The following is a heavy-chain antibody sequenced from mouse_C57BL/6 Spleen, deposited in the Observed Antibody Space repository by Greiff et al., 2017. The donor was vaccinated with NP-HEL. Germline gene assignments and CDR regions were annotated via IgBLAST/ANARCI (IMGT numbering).Heavy chain of an antibody. J-gene: IGHJ2*01. Sequence: VQLQQSGPELVKPGASVKISCKASGYAFSSSWMNWVKQRPGKGLEWIGRIYPGDGDTNYNGKFKGKATLTADKASSTAYMQLSSLTSEDSAVYFCARPDYYGSNYYFDYWGQGTTLTVSS. V-gene: IGHV1-82*01. D-gene: IGHD1-1*01. CDR1: GYAFSSSW. CDR3: ARPDYYGSNYYFDY. CDR2: IYPGDGDT.